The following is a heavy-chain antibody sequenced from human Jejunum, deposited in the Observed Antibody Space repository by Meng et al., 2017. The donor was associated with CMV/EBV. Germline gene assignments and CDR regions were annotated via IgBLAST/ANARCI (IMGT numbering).Heavy chain of an antibody. V-gene: IGHV1-69*04. Sequence: CKASGSTFSNSATSWVRQAPGQGLEWMGNIIPVFDRTNYAQKFQGRVTITADRSTNTAYMELSSLRSDDTAIYYCAGGLGGTIDYWGQGTLVTVSS. CDR3: AGGLGGTIDY. CDR2: IIPVFDRT. J-gene: IGHJ4*02. CDR1: GSTFSNSA. D-gene: IGHD1-26*01.